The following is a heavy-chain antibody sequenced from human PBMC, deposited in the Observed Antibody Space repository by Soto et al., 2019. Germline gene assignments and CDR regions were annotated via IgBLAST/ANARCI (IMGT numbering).Heavy chain of an antibody. J-gene: IGHJ6*02. Sequence: DVQLLESGGDLVQPGGSLRLSCIASGFTFRSYAMAWVRQAPGEDLEWVTAIDTSGTPTLYADSVKSRFCISRDDSRNTVALQMNSLGVEDTSTYYCTRILWSSRRDALDIWGQGTTVTVSS. V-gene: IGHV3-23*05. D-gene: IGHD2-21*01. CDR2: IDTSGTPT. CDR1: GFTFRSYA. CDR3: TRILWSSRRDALDI.